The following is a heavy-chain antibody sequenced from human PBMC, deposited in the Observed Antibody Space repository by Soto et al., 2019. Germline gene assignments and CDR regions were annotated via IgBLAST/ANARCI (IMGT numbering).Heavy chain of an antibody. CDR2: IYYSGST. CDR1: GGSISSGGYY. J-gene: IGHJ6*03. Sequence: ASETLSLTCTVSGGSISSGGYYWSWIRQHPGKGLEWIGYIYYSGSTYYNPSLKSRVTISVDTSKNQFSLKLSSVTAADTAVYYCARDQGTNYYYYMDIWGKGTTVTVSS. CDR3: ARDQGTNYYYYMDI. D-gene: IGHD3-10*01. V-gene: IGHV4-31*03.